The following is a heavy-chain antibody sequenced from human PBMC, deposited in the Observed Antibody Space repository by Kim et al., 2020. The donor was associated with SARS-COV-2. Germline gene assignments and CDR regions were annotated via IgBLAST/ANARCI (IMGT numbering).Heavy chain of an antibody. V-gene: IGHV1-18*01. CDR2: ISAYNGNT. CDR3: ASSPPPVWFGELYY. J-gene: IGHJ4*02. D-gene: IGHD3-10*01. CDR1: GYTFTSYG. Sequence: ASVKVSCKASGYTFTSYGISWVRQAPGQGLEWMGWISAYNGNTNYAQKLQGRVTMTTDTSTSTAYMELRSLRSDDTAVYYCASSPPPVWFGELYYWGQGTLVTVSS.